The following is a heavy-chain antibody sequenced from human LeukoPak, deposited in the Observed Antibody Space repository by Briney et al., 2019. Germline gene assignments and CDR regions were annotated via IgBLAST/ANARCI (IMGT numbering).Heavy chain of an antibody. V-gene: IGHV4-39*01. Sequence: SETLSLTCTVSGGSIKSSSYYWGWIRQPPGKGLEWIGSIGSSFYSGTTHYKPSLNRRVAIPIDTSKNEFSLKLSSVTAADTAVYYCVSLTGVNFWGQGTLVTVSS. D-gene: IGHD3-3*01. CDR1: GGSIKSSSYY. CDR3: VSLTGVNF. CDR2: IGSSFYSGTT. J-gene: IGHJ4*02.